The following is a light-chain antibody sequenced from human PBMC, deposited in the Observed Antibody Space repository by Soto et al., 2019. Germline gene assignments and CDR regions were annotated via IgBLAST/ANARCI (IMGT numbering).Light chain of an antibody. CDR1: QSVSSY. J-gene: IGKJ2*01. CDR3: QQRSNWPPYT. Sequence: EIVLTQSPATLALSPGEIATLTCRASQSVSSYLAWYQQKPGQSPRLLIYDASNRATDIPARFSGSGSRTDFPLTISSLDPEDFAVYYCQQRSNWPPYTFGQGTKLEIK. V-gene: IGKV3-11*01. CDR2: DAS.